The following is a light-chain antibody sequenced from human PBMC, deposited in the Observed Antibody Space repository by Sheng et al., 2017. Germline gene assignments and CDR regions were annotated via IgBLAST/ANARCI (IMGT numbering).Light chain of an antibody. CDR3: QQYGNTPYS. CDR2: DAS. CDR1: QSVSNY. V-gene: IGKV3-11*01. J-gene: IGKJ2*03. Sequence: EIVLTQSPATLSLSPGERATLSCRASQSVSNYLTWYQQKPGQAPSLLIYDASNRATGIPARFSGSGSGTDFTLTISRLEPEDFGVYYCQQYGNTPYSFGQGTKL.